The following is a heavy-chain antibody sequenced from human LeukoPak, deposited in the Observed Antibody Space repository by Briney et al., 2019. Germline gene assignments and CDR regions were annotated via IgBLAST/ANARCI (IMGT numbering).Heavy chain of an antibody. CDR3: ARVPSSGWYVFFDP. CDR2: IYYSGST. J-gene: IGHJ5*02. Sequence: SETLSPTCTVSGGSISSGDYYWSWIRQPPGKGLEWIGYIYYSGSTNYNPSLKSRVTISVDTSENQFSLKLSSVTAADTAVYYCARVPSSGWYVFFDPWGQGTLVTVSS. V-gene: IGHV4-61*08. D-gene: IGHD6-19*01. CDR1: GGSISSGDYY.